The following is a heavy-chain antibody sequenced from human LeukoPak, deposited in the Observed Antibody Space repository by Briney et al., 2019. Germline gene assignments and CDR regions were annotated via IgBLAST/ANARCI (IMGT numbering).Heavy chain of an antibody. J-gene: IGHJ4*02. CDR2: ISSGRSYI. Sequence: GGSLRLSCAASGFTFSSYSMNWVRQAPAKGLELVSSISSGRSYIYYADSVKGRFTISRDNAKNSLYLQMNSLRAEDTAVYYCARDSAYYDFWSGYYTAYFDYWGQGTLVTVSS. D-gene: IGHD3-3*01. V-gene: IGHV3-21*01. CDR1: GFTFSSYS. CDR3: ARDSAYYDFWSGYYTAYFDY.